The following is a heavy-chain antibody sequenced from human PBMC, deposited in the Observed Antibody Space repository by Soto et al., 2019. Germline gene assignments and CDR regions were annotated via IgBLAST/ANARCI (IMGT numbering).Heavy chain of an antibody. D-gene: IGHD5-12*01. V-gene: IGHV4-59*01. Sequence: LSLTCTVSGGSISSYCWSWIRQPPGKGMEWIGYIYYNGSTNYNPSLKSRVTISVDTSKNQFSLKLSSVTAADTAVYYCARDRPARASGYPLSPPYYYYVMDVWGQGTTVTVSS. J-gene: IGHJ6*02. CDR1: GGSISSYC. CDR2: IYYNGST. CDR3: ARDRPARASGYPLSPPYYYYVMDV.